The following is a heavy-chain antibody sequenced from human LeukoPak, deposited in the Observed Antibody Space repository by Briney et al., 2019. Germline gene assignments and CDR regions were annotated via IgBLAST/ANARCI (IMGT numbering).Heavy chain of an antibody. Sequence: GGSLRLSCAASGFTFSSYAMSWVRQAPGKGLEWVSAISGSGGSTYYADSVKGRFTISRDNSKNTLYLQMNSRRAEDTAVYYCAKSGVVVTAPNYYYYMDVWGKGTTVTVSS. D-gene: IGHD2-21*02. CDR3: AKSGVVVTAPNYYYYMDV. CDR1: GFTFSSYA. J-gene: IGHJ6*03. V-gene: IGHV3-23*01. CDR2: ISGSGGST.